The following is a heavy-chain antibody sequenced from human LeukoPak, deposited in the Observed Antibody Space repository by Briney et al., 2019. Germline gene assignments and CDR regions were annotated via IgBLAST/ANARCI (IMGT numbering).Heavy chain of an antibody. V-gene: IGHV5-51*01. CDR3: ARYSTSGAD. J-gene: IGHJ4*02. D-gene: IGHD2-15*01. CDR1: GYNFTNYW. Sequence: GESLKISCLGSGYNFTNYWIAWVRQMPGKGLEWMGNIYPGDSDTTYSLSFQGQVTISADKSISTAYLQWSSLKASDTAMYYCARYSTSGADWGQGTLVTVSS. CDR2: IYPGDSDT.